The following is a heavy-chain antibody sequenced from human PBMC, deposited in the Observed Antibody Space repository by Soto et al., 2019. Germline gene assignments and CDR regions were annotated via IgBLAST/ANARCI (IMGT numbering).Heavy chain of an antibody. CDR1: GFTFSSYW. J-gene: IGHJ4*02. D-gene: IGHD3-10*01. CDR3: ARGAMGNYYNDY. CDR2: IKGDGIST. V-gene: IGHV3-74*01. Sequence: EVQLVEYGGGLVQSGGSLRLSCAASGFTFSSYWRHWVSQAPGKGLVWVSRIKGDGISTNYADSVKGRFTISRDNAKDTVFLQMNGLSADDTAVYYCARGAMGNYYNDYWGQGTLVTVSS.